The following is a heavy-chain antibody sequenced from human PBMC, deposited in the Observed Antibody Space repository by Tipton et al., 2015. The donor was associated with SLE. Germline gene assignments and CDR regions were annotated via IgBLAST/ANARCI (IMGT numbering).Heavy chain of an antibody. Sequence: TLSLTCTVSGASVSSFCWNWIRQSPGKGLEWIACVCNSVSTNYDPSLKSRGTISVETSKNHFSLELTSVTAADTAVYYCARQRLLLLSPLDAWGQGTTVTVS. J-gene: IGHJ6*02. CDR2: VCNSVST. CDR1: GASVSSFC. D-gene: IGHD3-10*01. V-gene: IGHV4-59*08. CDR3: ARQRLLLLSPLDA.